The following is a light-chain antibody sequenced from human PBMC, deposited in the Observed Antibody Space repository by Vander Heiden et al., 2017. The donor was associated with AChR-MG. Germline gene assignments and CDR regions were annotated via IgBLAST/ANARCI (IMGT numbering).Light chain of an antibody. J-gene: IGKJ5*01. CDR1: QGFSNW. CDR2: AAS. Sequence: DIQLTQSPSSVSASIGDRVTITCRASQGFSNWLAWFQQKPGKAPKLLIYAASSLQSGVPARFSGSGSGTHFTLTISSLQPEDFAIYYCQQGNSFPLTFGQGTRLEIK. V-gene: IGKV1-12*01. CDR3: QQGNSFPLT.